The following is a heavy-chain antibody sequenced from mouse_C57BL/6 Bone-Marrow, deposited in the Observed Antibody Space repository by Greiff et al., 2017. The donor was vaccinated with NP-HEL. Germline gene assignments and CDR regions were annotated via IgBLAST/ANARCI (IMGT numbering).Heavy chain of an antibody. CDR2: IYPGNSDT. V-gene: IGHV1-5*01. Sequence: EVKLMESGTVLARPGASVKMSCKTSGYTFTSYWMHWVKQRPGQGLEWIGAIYPGNSDTSYNQKFKGKAKLTAVTSASTAYMELSSLTNEDSAVYYCTRGSYGNYSAWFAYWGQGTLVTVSA. D-gene: IGHD2-10*02. CDR3: TRGSYGNYSAWFAY. J-gene: IGHJ3*01. CDR1: GYTFTSYW.